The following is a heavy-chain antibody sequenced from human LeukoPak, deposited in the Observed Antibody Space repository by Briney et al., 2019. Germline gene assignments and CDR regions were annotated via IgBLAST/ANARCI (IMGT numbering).Heavy chain of an antibody. V-gene: IGHV4-59*01. CDR3: AKGSKAVVFTRDHYMDV. CDR2: IYYSGST. Sequence: SETLSLTCTVSGGSISSYYWSWIRQPPGKGLEWIGYIYYSGSTNYNPSLKSRVTISVDTSKNQFSLKLSSVTAADTAVYYCAKGSKAVVFTRDHYMDVWGKGTTVTFSS. J-gene: IGHJ6*03. D-gene: IGHD3-22*01. CDR1: GGSISSYY.